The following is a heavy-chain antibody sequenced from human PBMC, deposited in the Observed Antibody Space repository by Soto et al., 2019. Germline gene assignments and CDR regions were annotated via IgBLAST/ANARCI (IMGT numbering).Heavy chain of an antibody. CDR3: AHRLPGPSGYDV. J-gene: IGHJ6*02. CDR1: GFSLTSCVVG. CDR2: IYWNDEQ. Sequence: TGATLVNPTQTLTLTCTFSGFSLTSCVVGVGFIRQPPGEALEWLALIYWNDEQYYNPSLRNRLTITRDTSKNQVVLTMTNMDPVDTATYYCAHRLPGPSGYDVWGQGTTVTLSS. V-gene: IGHV2-5*01. D-gene: IGHD6-13*01.